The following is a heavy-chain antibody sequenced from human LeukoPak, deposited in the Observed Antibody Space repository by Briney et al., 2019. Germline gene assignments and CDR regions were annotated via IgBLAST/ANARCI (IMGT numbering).Heavy chain of an antibody. CDR1: GGSISRSSYY. CDR3: ARDAVRYFDRYWSRLDY. CDR2: IYYSGST. D-gene: IGHD3-9*01. V-gene: IGHV4-39*02. Sequence: SETLSLTCTVSGGSISRSSYYWGWIRQPPGKGLEWIGSIYYSGSTYYNPSRKSRVTISVDTSKNQFSLKLSSVTAADTAVYYCARDAVRYFDRYWSRLDYWGQGTLVTVSS. J-gene: IGHJ4*02.